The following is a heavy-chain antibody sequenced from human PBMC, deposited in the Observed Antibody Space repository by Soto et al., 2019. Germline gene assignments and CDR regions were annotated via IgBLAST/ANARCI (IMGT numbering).Heavy chain of an antibody. V-gene: IGHV4-39*01. D-gene: IGHD4-4*01. J-gene: IGHJ4*02. Sequence: XTLSLPCTVSCGSFSVSNVLWGWVRQPPGKGLEWIGNIDYSGTAYFNPSLWTRVTFPLDTSKNQFSLTLYSVTAEDTAVYYCARTTGRHLDFWGQGILGTVS. CDR3: ARTTGRHLDF. CDR2: IDYSGTA. CDR1: CGSFSVSNVL.